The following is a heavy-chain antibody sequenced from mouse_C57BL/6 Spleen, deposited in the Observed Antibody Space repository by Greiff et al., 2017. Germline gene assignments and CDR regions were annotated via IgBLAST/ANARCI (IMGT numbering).Heavy chain of an antibody. CDR2: INPGSGGT. J-gene: IGHJ4*01. Sequence: QVQLKQSGAELVRPGTSVKVSCKASGYAFTNYLIEWVKQRPGQGLEWIGVINPGSGGTNYNEKFKGKATLTADKSSSTAYMQLSSLTSEDSAVYFCARSTLYGSPGAMDYWGQGTSVTVSS. V-gene: IGHV1-54*01. D-gene: IGHD1-1*01. CDR3: ARSTLYGSPGAMDY. CDR1: GYAFTNYL.